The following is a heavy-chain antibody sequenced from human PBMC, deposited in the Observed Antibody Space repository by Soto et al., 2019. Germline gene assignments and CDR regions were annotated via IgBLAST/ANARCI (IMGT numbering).Heavy chain of an antibody. V-gene: IGHV3-72*01. Sequence: EVQLVESGGGLVQPGGSLRLSCAASGFTFSDHYMDWVRQAPGKGLEWVGRTRNKANSYTTEYAASVKGRFTFSRDDSKNSLYLQMNSLKTEDTAVYYCARQYCSGGSCYWYFDLWGRGTLVTVSS. CDR2: TRNKANSYTT. CDR1: GFTFSDHY. J-gene: IGHJ2*01. D-gene: IGHD2-15*01. CDR3: ARQYCSGGSCYWYFDL.